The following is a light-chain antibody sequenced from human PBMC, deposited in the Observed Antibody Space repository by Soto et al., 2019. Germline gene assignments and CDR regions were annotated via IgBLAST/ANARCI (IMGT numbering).Light chain of an antibody. J-gene: IGKJ3*01. CDR2: GAS. CDR3: QQYNDCPCT. CDR1: QSVGSS. V-gene: IGKV3-15*01. Sequence: ETVMPHSPAPQSVSPGDRATFSCRASQSVGSSLDWYQWKPGQAPRLLIYGASTRATGVPGRFSGSGSGTEFTLTISSLQSEDFAVYYCQQYNDCPCTFGPGTTVDIK.